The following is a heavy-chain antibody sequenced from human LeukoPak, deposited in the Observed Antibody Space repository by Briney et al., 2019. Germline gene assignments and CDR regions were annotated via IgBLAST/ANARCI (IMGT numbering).Heavy chain of an antibody. Sequence: ASVKVSCKASGYTFTSYDFNWVRQATGQGLEWMGWMNPNSGNTGYAQKFQGRVTMTSNTSISTAYMELSSLRSEDTAVYYCARAHCSGGSCSFDYWGQGTLVTVSS. CDR3: ARAHCSGGSCSFDY. D-gene: IGHD2-15*01. CDR2: MNPNSGNT. V-gene: IGHV1-8*01. J-gene: IGHJ4*02. CDR1: GYTFTSYD.